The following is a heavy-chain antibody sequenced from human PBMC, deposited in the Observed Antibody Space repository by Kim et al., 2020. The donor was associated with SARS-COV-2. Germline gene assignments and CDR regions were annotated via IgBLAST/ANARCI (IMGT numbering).Heavy chain of an antibody. Sequence: GGSLRLSCAASGFTFDDYAMHWVRQAPGKGLEWVSLISGDGGSTYYADSVKVRFTISRDNSKNSLYLQMNSLRTEDTALYYCAKDGITMIVVVRVLCYWGQGTLVTVSS. CDR1: GFTFDDYA. V-gene: IGHV3-43*02. CDR3: AKDGITMIVVVRVLCY. J-gene: IGHJ4*02. D-gene: IGHD3-22*01. CDR2: ISGDGGST.